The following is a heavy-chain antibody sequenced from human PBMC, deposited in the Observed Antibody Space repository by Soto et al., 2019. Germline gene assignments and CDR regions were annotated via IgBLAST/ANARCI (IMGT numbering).Heavy chain of an antibody. CDR1: GFTFSDYY. D-gene: IGHD2-21*02. V-gene: IGHV3-11*04. CDR3: ARVCGGDCFRSDS. CDR2: ISSSSTTI. Sequence: GGSLRLSCAASGFTFSDYYMSWIRQAPGKELEWVSYISSSSTTIYYAGSVKGRFTISRDNAKNSLYLQMSSLRDEDTAVYYCARVCGGDCFRSDSWGEGTLVTVSS. J-gene: IGHJ4*02.